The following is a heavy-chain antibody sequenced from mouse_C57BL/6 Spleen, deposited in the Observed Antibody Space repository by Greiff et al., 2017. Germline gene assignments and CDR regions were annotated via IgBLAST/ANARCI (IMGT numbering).Heavy chain of an antibody. J-gene: IGHJ4*01. D-gene: IGHD2-4*01. CDR2: IYPGGGYT. CDR3: ARGGYDYDPYYYAMDY. CDR1: GYTFTNYW. V-gene: IGHV1-63*01. Sequence: VQLQQSGAELVRPGTSVKMSCKASGYTFTNYWIGWAKQRPGHGLEWIGDIYPGGGYTNYNEKFKGKATLTADKSSSTAYMQFSSLTSEDSAIYYCARGGYDYDPYYYAMDYWGQGTSVTVSS.